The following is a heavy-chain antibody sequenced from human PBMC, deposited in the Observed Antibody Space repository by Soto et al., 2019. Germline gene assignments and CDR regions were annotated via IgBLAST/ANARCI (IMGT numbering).Heavy chain of an antibody. V-gene: IGHV1-18*01. CDR3: ARDHRETEMATTLYYFDY. J-gene: IGHJ4*02. CDR2: ISAYNGNT. D-gene: IGHD5-12*01. Sequence: QVQLVQSGAEVKKPGASVKVSCKASGYTFTSYGISWVRQAPGQGLEWMGWISAYNGNTNYAQKLQGRVTMTTDTXTXTDXMELRSLRSDDTAVYYCARDHRETEMATTLYYFDYWGQGTLVTVSS. CDR1: GYTFTSYG.